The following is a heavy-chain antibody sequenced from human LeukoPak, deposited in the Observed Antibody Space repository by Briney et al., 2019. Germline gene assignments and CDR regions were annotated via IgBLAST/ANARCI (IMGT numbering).Heavy chain of an antibody. V-gene: IGHV4-59*01. CDR1: GDSISDYH. CDR2: IYYSGSA. J-gene: IGHJ3*01. D-gene: IGHD3-22*01. CDR3: ARTYDSSGYSAFHV. Sequence: SETLSLTCTVSGDSISDYHWTWIRQPPGKGLEWIGYIYYSGSAYYNPSLKSRVTISVDTSKSQFSLKLSSVTAADTAVYYCARTYDSSGYSAFHVWGQGTMVTVSS.